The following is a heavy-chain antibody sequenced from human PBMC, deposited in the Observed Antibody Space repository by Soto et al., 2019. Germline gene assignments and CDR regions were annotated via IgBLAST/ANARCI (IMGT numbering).Heavy chain of an antibody. J-gene: IGHJ6*02. CDR3: ARPRFRGMDV. D-gene: IGHD3-10*01. Sequence: EVQLVESGGGLVQPGGSLRLSCVGSGFRISNYFMSWVRQAPGKGLEWVANIKEDGSEQYYVESVKGRFTISRDNAKNSLYLQVNSLRDEDTAVYYCARPRFRGMDVWGQGTTVTVSS. CDR2: IKEDGSEQ. V-gene: IGHV3-7*03. CDR1: GFRISNYF.